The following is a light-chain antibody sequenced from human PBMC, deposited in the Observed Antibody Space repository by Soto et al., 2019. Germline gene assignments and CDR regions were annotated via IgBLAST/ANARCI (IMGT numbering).Light chain of an antibody. Sequence: EIVLTQSPGTLSLSPGERATLSCRASQSVRSNYLAWYQQKPGQAPRLLIYGASSRATGIPDRFSGTGSGTDCTLTISRIEPEDFAVYYCQQYGGSPYTFVQGTKLEIK. V-gene: IGKV3-20*01. J-gene: IGKJ2*01. CDR3: QQYGGSPYT. CDR1: QSVRSNY. CDR2: GAS.